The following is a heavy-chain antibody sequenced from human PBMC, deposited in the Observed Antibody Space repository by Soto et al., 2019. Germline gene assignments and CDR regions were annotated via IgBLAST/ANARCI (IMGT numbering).Heavy chain of an antibody. CDR1: GGSFSGYY. CDR3: ARDIGILTGYSPDAFDI. Sequence: SETLSLTCAVYGGSFSGYYWSWIRQPPGKGLEWIGEINHSGSTNYNPSLKSRVTISVDTSKNQFSLKLSSVTAADTAVYYCARDIGILTGYSPDAFDIWGQGTMVTVSS. D-gene: IGHD3-9*01. J-gene: IGHJ3*02. CDR2: INHSGST. V-gene: IGHV4-34*01.